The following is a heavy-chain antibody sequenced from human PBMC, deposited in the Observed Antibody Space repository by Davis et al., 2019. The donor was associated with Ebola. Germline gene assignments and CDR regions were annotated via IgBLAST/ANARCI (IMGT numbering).Heavy chain of an antibody. Sequence: ETLSLTCTVSGGSISSSSYYWGWIRQPPGKGLEWIGSIYYSGSTYYNPSLKSRVTISVDTSKNQFSLKLSSVTAADTAVYYCARDSYSGENDYWGQGTLVTVAS. CDR3: ARDSYSGENDY. V-gene: IGHV4-39*01. D-gene: IGHD6-13*01. CDR2: IYYSGST. CDR1: GGSISSSSYY. J-gene: IGHJ4*02.